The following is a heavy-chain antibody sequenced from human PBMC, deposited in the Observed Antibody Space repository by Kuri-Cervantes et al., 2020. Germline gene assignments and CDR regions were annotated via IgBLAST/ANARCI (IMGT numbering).Heavy chain of an antibody. Sequence: GESLKISCAASGFTFDDYAMHWVRQAPGKGLEWVSLISWDGGSTYYADSVKGRFTISRDNSKNSLYLQMNSLRAEDTAVYYCARTSAAADYYYYYYGMDVWGQGTTVTVSS. CDR1: GFTFDDYA. CDR3: ARTSAAADYYYYYYGMDV. D-gene: IGHD6-13*01. J-gene: IGHJ6*02. V-gene: IGHV3-43D*03. CDR2: ISWDGGST.